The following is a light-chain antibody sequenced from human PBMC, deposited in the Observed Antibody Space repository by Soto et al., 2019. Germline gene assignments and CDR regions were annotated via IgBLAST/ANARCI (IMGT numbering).Light chain of an antibody. CDR2: AAS. Sequence: AIRMTQSPSSFSASTGDRVTITCRASQGISSYLAWYQQKPGKAPKLLIYAASTFQNGVPSRFSGSGSGTDFTLTISCLQSEDFATYYCQQYYSYPRTFGQGTKVEIK. J-gene: IGKJ1*01. V-gene: IGKV1-8*01. CDR1: QGISSY. CDR3: QQYYSYPRT.